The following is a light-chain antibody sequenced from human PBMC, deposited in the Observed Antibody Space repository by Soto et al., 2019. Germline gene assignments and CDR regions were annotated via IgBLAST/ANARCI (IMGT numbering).Light chain of an antibody. CDR2: AAS. J-gene: IGKJ1*01. CDR3: QKYNSGPRT. Sequence: DIPMTQSPSSLSASLGDRVTITCRASQGISTYLAWYQQKPGKVPKLLIYAASTLQSGVPSRFSGSGSGTDFYLTISSLQPEDVATYYCQKYNSGPRTFGQGTKVEIK. V-gene: IGKV1-27*01. CDR1: QGISTY.